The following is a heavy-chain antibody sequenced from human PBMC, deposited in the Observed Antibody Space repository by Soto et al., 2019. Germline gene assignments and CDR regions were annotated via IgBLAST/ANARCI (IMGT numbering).Heavy chain of an antibody. CDR3: SRGDRPDFDY. CDR1: GFTFSAYG. D-gene: IGHD6-6*01. CDR2: IWNDGTQQ. J-gene: IGHJ4*02. V-gene: IGHV3-33*01. Sequence: GGSMRLSCVASGFTFSAYGMHWVRQAPGKGLDWVGVIWNDGTQQSYGDSVKGRFSISRDNAKNTLYLQMTSLRAEDTAVYFCSRGDRPDFDYWGQGTLVTVSS.